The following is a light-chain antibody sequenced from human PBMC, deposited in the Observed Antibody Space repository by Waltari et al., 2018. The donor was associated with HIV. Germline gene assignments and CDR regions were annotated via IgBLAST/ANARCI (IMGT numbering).Light chain of an antibody. CDR1: RTVYFNSNNQNY. V-gene: IGKV4-1*01. CDR3: QQYYTIEST. CDR2: WAS. Sequence: DIVMTQSPDSLPVSLGERATMNCRSSRTVYFNSNNQNYLAWYQQKPGQSPKVLIYWASTRASGVPGRFSGSGSGTDFNLTISSLQADDVAVYYFQQYYTIESTFGGGTKVEIK. J-gene: IGKJ4*01.